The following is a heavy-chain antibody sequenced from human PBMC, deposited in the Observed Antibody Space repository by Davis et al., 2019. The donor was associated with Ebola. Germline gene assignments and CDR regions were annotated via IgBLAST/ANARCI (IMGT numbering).Heavy chain of an antibody. CDR2: IIPIFGTA. D-gene: IGHD1-26*01. V-gene: IGHV1-69*13. CDR1: GGTFSSYA. CDR3: ARDLLGPNSGSPGDYGMDV. J-gene: IGHJ6*02. Sequence: SVKVSCKASGGTFSSYAISWVRQAPGQGLEWMGGIIPIFGTANYAQKFQGRVTITADESTRTAYMELSSLRSEDTAVYYCARDLLGPNSGSPGDYGMDVWGQGTTVTVSS.